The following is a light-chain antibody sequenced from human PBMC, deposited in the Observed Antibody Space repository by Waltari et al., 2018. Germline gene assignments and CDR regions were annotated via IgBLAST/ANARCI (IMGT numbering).Light chain of an antibody. CDR2: KAN. Sequence: QTVVTQERSLSVSPGATVTLTCALSSGSLSTTSYATWYQQTPGQAPRTLVYKANARSSGVPDRFSGSILGNTAALTITGAQADDESDYYCALSMGSGIWVFGGGTRLTVL. CDR1: SGSLSTTSY. V-gene: IGLV8-61*01. CDR3: ALSMGSGIWV. J-gene: IGLJ3*02.